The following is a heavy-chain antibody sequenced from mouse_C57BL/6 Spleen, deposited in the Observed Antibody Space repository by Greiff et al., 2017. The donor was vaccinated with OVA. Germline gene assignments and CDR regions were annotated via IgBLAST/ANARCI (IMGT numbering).Heavy chain of an antibody. D-gene: IGHD1-1*01. Sequence: VKLMESGTELVKPGASVKVSCKASGYTFTSYWMHWVKQRPGQGLEWIGRIHPSDSDTNYNQKFKGKATLTVDKSSSTAYMQLSSLTSEDSAVYYCAINLDYGSSPYAMDYWGQGTSVTVSS. V-gene: IGHV1-74*01. CDR1: GYTFTSYW. CDR2: IHPSDSDT. CDR3: AINLDYGSSPYAMDY. J-gene: IGHJ4*01.